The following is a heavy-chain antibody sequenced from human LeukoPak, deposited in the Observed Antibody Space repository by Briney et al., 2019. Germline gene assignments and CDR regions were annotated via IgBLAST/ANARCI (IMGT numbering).Heavy chain of an antibody. D-gene: IGHD3-22*01. CDR1: GGTFSSYT. J-gene: IGHJ4*02. V-gene: IGHV1-69*10. CDR2: IIPILGIA. CDR3: ARAYYYDSSGHHDFDY. Sequence: SVKVSCKASGGTFSSYTISWVRQAPGQGLEWMGRIIPILGIANYAQKFQGRVTITADKSTSTAYRELSSLRSEDTAVYYCARAYYYDSSGHHDFDYWGQGTLVTVSS.